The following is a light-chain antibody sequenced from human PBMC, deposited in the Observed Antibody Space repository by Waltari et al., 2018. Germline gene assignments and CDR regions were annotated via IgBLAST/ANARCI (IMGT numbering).Light chain of an antibody. CDR2: DAS. V-gene: IGKV3-11*01. CDR3: QQRSNWPIT. CDR1: QSVSSY. Sequence: IVLTQSQTSLSLSSGERASLSCSASQSVSSYLVWYQQKPGQAPKFLIYDASNRATGVPARFSGSGSGTDFTLTINSLEPEDFAVYYCQQRSNWPITFGQGTRLEIK. J-gene: IGKJ5*01.